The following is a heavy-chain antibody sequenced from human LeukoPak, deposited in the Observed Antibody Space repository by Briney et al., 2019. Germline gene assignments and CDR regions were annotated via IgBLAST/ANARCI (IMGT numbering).Heavy chain of an antibody. J-gene: IGHJ5*02. V-gene: IGHV1-2*02. CDR3: ARDKADTAHWFDP. Sequence: GASVKISCKTFGYTFTGYYMHWVRQAPGQGLERMGWINPNSGGTNYAQKFQGRVTMTRDTSISTAYMELSRLRSDDTAVYYCARDKADTAHWFDPWGQGTLVTVSS. CDR1: GYTFTGYY. D-gene: IGHD5-18*01. CDR2: INPNSGGT.